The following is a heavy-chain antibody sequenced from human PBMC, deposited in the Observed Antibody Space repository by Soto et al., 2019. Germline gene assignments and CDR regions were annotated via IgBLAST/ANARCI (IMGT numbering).Heavy chain of an antibody. D-gene: IGHD3-22*01. J-gene: IGHJ4*02. Sequence: ASETLCLTWTVAGGSIGGGDYCWSWIRQPPGKGLEWIGYIYYSGSTYYNPSLKSRLTISVDTSKNQFSLKLSSVTAADTAVYYCARDPVRHYYDSSGYYDSTQADDYWGQGTLVTVSS. V-gene: IGHV4-30-4*01. CDR2: IYYSGST. CDR3: ARDPVRHYYDSSGYYDSTQADDY. CDR1: GGSIGGGDYC.